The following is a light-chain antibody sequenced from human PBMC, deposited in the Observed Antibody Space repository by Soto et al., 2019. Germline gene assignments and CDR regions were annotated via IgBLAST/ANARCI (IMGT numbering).Light chain of an antibody. J-gene: IGKJ1*01. CDR2: VAS. CDR3: QKYNSAPWT. CDR1: QGISNY. V-gene: IGKV1-27*01. Sequence: DIQMTQSPSSLSASVGDRVTITCRASQGISNYLAWYQQQPGKVPKLLIYVASTLQSGVPSRFSGSGSGTDFTLTISSLPPEDVATYYCQKYNSAPWTFGLGTKVEIK.